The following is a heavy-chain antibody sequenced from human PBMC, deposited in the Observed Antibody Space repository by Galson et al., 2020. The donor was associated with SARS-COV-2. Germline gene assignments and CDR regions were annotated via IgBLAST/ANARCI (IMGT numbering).Heavy chain of an antibody. CDR3: ARAAQTYYDFWSGYYNAPHCDY. CDR1: GGSISSYY. J-gene: IGHJ4*02. V-gene: IGHV4-59*01. Sequence: SETLSLTCTASGGSISSYYWRWIRQPPGKGLEWIGYIYYSGSTNYNPSPKSRVTITVDTSKNQFSLKLISVTAADTAVYYCARAAQTYYDFWSGYYNAPHCDYWGQGTLVAVSS. D-gene: IGHD3-3*01. CDR2: IYYSGST.